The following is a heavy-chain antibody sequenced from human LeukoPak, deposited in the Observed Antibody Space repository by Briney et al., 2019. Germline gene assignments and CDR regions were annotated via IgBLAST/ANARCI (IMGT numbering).Heavy chain of an antibody. Sequence: GGSLRLSCAASGFTFSSYAMSWVRQAPGKGLEWVSAISGSGGSTYYADSVKGRFTISRDNSKNALYLQMNSLRAEDTAVYYCAKGYSYGSRYFDYWGQGTLVTVSS. CDR2: ISGSGGST. D-gene: IGHD5-18*01. J-gene: IGHJ4*02. CDR3: AKGYSYGSRYFDY. CDR1: GFTFSSYA. V-gene: IGHV3-23*01.